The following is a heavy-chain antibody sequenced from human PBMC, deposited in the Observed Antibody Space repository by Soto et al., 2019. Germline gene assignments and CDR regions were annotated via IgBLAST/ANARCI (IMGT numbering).Heavy chain of an antibody. D-gene: IGHD6-13*01. CDR2: IYYSGST. CDR1: GGSISSSSYY. J-gene: IGHJ6*02. CDR3: ASTYSSSWYYYYGMDV. Sequence: SETLSLTCTVSGGSISSSSYYWGWIRQPPGKGLEWIGSIYYSGSTYYNPSLKSRVTISVDTSKNQFSLKLSSVTAADTAVYYCASTYSSSWYYYYGMDVWGQGTTVTVSS. V-gene: IGHV4-39*01.